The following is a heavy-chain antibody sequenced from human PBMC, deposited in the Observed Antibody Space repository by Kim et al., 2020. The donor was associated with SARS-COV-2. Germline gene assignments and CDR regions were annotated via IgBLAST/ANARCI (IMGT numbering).Heavy chain of an antibody. J-gene: IGHJ4*02. CDR3: TRDVPTARPQIDY. D-gene: IGHD2-2*02. Sequence: YAEHVKSRFTISRDDSGNMVYLQMNTLKTEDTAVYYCTRDVPTARPQIDYWGQGTLVTVSS. V-gene: IGHV3-15*01.